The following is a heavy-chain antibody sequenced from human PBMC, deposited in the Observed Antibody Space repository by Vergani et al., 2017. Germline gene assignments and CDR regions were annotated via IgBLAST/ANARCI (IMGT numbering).Heavy chain of an antibody. J-gene: IGHJ4*02. CDR3: VKDRGASIGFDD. D-gene: IGHD2-2*01. CDR2: ISYDGTEK. V-gene: IGHV3-30-3*01. Sequence: VQLVESGGGVVQPGRSLRLSCAASGFSFGNYAMHWVRQAPGKGLEWVGVISYDGTEKKYADSVNGRFTISRDNSKNMLYLQMDSLRPEDTAMFYCVKDRGASIGFDDWGQGTQVTVSS. CDR1: GFSFGNYA.